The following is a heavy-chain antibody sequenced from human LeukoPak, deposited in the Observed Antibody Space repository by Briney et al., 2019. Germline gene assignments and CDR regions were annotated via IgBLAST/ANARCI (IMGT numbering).Heavy chain of an antibody. V-gene: IGHV3-15*01. CDR2: IKSKTDGETI. CDR1: GFTFSTYG. Sequence: PGGSLRLSCAASGFTFSTYGMHWVRQAPGKGLEWVGRIKSKTDGETIDYAAPVKGRFTISRDDSKNTLYLQMNSLKTEDTAMYYCTTDRKDVMYAFNIWGQGTMVSVSS. D-gene: IGHD3-16*01. J-gene: IGHJ3*02. CDR3: TTDRKDVMYAFNI.